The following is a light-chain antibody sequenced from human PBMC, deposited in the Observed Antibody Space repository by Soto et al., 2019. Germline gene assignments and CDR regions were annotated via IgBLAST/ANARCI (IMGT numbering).Light chain of an antibody. CDR1: SSDVGGYNY. J-gene: IGLJ2*01. CDR3: SSFAGYYSLV. Sequence: QSALTQPRSVSGSPGQSVTISCTGTSSDVGGYNYVSWYQRHPGKAPKLVIYAVNKRPSGVPDRFSGSKSGNTASLTISGLQAEDEADYYCSSFAGYYSLVFGGGTKLTVL. V-gene: IGLV2-11*01. CDR2: AVN.